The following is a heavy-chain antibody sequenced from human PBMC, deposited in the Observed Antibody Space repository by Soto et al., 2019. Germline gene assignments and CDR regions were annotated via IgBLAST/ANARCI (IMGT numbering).Heavy chain of an antibody. CDR1: GGSISSSNW. V-gene: IGHV4-4*02. D-gene: IGHD3-10*01. J-gene: IGHJ6*02. CDR2: IYHSGSA. Sequence: SEALSLTCAVSGGSISSSNWWSWVRQPPGKGLEWIGEIYHSGSANYNPSLKSRVTISVDKSKNQFSLKLSSVSAAHTAVYYCARCYGSGSSYYSYYGMDVWGQGTKVTVSS. CDR3: ARCYGSGSSYYSYYGMDV.